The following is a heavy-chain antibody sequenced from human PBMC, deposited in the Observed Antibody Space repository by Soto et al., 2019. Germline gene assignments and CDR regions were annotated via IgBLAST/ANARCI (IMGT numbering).Heavy chain of an antibody. CDR2: INGRGNDI. J-gene: IGHJ4*02. Sequence: EVLLVESGGGLVKPGGSLRLSCAASGFTFSTYNMNWVRQPPGKRLEGVSSINGRGNDIYYRDAVKSRFTISSDNAKTSLYLQISSLRAEATAVYYCAREDGIVGDTSAFDYWGQGTLVTVSS. CDR1: GFTFSTYN. V-gene: IGHV3-21*01. D-gene: IGHD1-26*01. CDR3: AREDGIVGDTSAFDY.